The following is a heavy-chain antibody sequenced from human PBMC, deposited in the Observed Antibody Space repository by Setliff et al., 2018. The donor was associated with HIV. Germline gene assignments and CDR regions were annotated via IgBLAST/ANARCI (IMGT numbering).Heavy chain of an antibody. CDR1: GFTFSSYA. D-gene: IGHD3-9*01. CDR3: VRDRSDYLGFLTGYYGRDY. Sequence: PGGSLRLSCAASGFTFSSYAMSWVRQAPGKGLEWVSAISGRGGSTYYADSVKGRFTISRDNAKYSLYLQMNSLRAEDTAVYFCVRDRSDYLGFLTGYYGRDYWGQGTQVTVSS. J-gene: IGHJ4*02. CDR2: ISGRGGST. V-gene: IGHV3-23*01.